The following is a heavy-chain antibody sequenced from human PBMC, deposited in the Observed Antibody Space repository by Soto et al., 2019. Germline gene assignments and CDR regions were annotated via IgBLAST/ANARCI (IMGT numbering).Heavy chain of an antibody. D-gene: IGHD2-15*01. V-gene: IGHV3-30*18. CDR2: MSYEETKK. Sequence: QVQLVESGGGVVQPGGSLRLSCATSGFSLSSYAMHWVRQAPGKGLEWVALMSYEETKKYYADSVKGRFTISRDTSKNTLFLQMNNLRVEDTAVYYCAKDRRDGDFMHILVVDFWGQGALVTVSS. CDR1: GFSLSSYA. CDR3: AKDRRDGDFMHILVVDF. J-gene: IGHJ4*02.